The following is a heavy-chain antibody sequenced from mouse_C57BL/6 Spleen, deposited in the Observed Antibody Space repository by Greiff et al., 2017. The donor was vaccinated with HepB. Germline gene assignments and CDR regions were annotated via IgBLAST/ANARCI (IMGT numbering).Heavy chain of an antibody. D-gene: IGHD3-1*01. CDR3: ARGGARGAMDY. J-gene: IGHJ4*01. CDR1: GYAFSSSW. Sequence: QVQLQQSGPELVKPGASVKISCKASGYAFSSSWMNWVKQRPGKGLEWIGRIYPGDGDTNYNGKLKGKATLTADKSSSTAYMQLSSLTSEDSAVYFCARGGARGAMDYWGQGTSVTVSS. V-gene: IGHV1-82*01. CDR2: IYPGDGDT.